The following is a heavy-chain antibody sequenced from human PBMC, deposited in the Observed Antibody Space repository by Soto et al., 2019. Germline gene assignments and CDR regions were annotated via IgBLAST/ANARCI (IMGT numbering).Heavy chain of an antibody. V-gene: IGHV2-5*02. CDR1: GFSLTNSGVG. CDR3: AHSGGSDRIDVFKI. Sequence: QITLKESGPTLVKPKETLTLTCSFYGFSLTNSGVGVGWIRQAPGKALEWLALIYWDDNYHYSPSLRSRLTVTTDTSKNQVVLTMTNMDPVDTATYYCAHSGGSDRIDVFKIWGQGALVTVSS. CDR2: IYWDDNY. D-gene: IGHD1-26*01. J-gene: IGHJ3*02.